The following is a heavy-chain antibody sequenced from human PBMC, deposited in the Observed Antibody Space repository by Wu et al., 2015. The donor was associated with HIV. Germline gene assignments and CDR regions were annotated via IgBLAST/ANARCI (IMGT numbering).Heavy chain of an antibody. V-gene: IGHV1-69*05. CDR1: EGTLSKFA. Sequence: QVQLVQSGAEVKKPGSSVRVSCKASEGTLSKFAISWVRQAPGQGLEWMGTIIPTFDTSNYAQKFQGRLTMTTDTSRSTAYVELRSLRSDDTAVYYCAREVEQLVKHLSYYYYYYMDVWGKGTTVTVSS. CDR2: IIPTFDTS. J-gene: IGHJ6*03. D-gene: IGHD6-6*01. CDR3: AREVEQLVKHLSYYYYYYMDV.